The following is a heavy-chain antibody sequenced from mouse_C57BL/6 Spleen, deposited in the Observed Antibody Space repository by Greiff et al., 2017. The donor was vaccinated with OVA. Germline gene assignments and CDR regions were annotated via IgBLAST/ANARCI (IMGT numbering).Heavy chain of an antibody. Sequence: QVQLQESGAELVKPGASVKMSCKASGYTFTTYPIEWMKQTHGKSLEWIGNFHPYNDDTKYNEKFKGKATLTVEKSSSTVYLALSRLTSEDSAVYYCARNHYDYDGVFAYWGQGTLVTVSA. CDR3: ARNHYDYDGVFAY. V-gene: IGHV1-47*01. CDR2: FHPYNDDT. D-gene: IGHD2-4*01. J-gene: IGHJ3*01. CDR1: GYTFTTYP.